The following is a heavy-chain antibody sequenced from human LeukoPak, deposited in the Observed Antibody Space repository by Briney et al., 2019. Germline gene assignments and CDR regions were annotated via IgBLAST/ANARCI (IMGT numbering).Heavy chain of an antibody. CDR2: ISVSGGSK. D-gene: IGHD2-8*02. Sequence: PGCSLRLSCYASGFALNSYSMKCARPPPGEGLEWVSCISVSGGSKYYAESVKGRFTIPSTKSENMLYLQMTNLRAEDTAVYFCARAGFRGYWGLLDNWGQGTLVTVSS. CDR1: GFALNSYS. CDR3: ARAGFRGYWGLLDN. J-gene: IGHJ4*02. V-gene: IGHV3-23*01.